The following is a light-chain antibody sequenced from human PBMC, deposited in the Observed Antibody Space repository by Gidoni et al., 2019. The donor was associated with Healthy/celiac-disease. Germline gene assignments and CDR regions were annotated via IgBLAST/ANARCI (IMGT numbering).Light chain of an antibody. V-gene: IGKV4-1*01. CDR1: QSVLYSSNNKNY. J-gene: IGKJ4*02. CDR2: WAS. Sequence: DIVMTQSPDSLAVSLGERATINSKSSQSVLYSSNNKNYLAGYQQKPGQPPKLLIYWASTRESGVPDRFSGSGSGTDFTLTISSLQAEDVAVYYCQQYYSTPLTFGGGTKVEIK. CDR3: QQYYSTPLT.